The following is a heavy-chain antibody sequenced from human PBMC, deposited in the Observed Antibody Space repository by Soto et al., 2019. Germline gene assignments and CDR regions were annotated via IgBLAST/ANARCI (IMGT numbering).Heavy chain of an antibody. CDR1: GFTFSSYS. V-gene: IGHV3-21*01. D-gene: IGHD6-19*01. Sequence: GGSLRLSCAASGFTFSSYSMNWVRQAPGKGLEWVSSISSSSYIYYADSVKGRFTISRDNAKNSLYLQMNSLRAEDTAVYYCARDGSSGWDYYYYYGMDVWGQGTTVTVSS. CDR3: ARDGSSGWDYYYYYGMDV. J-gene: IGHJ6*02. CDR2: ISSSSYI.